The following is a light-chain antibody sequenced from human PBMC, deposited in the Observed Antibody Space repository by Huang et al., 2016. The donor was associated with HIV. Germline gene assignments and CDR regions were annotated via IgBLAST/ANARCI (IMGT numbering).Light chain of an antibody. CDR3: QQFNNYLT. CDR1: RGISSG. CDR2: DAS. V-gene: IGKV1D-13*01. J-gene: IGKJ5*01. Sequence: AIQLTQSPSSLSASVGDRVTITCRASRGISSGLAWYQQKPGKAPKLLIFDASSLESGVPSRFSGSGSGTDFTLTINSLQPEDFATYYCQQFNNYLTFGQGTRLEIQ.